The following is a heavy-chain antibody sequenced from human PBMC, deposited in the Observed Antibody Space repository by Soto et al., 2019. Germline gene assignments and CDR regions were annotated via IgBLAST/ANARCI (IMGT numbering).Heavy chain of an antibody. CDR2: FYHSGNN. CDR3: ARRWGEGRVDY. CDR1: GGSISSSNW. D-gene: IGHD3-10*01. V-gene: IGHV4-4*02. Sequence: QVQLQESGPGLVKPSGTLSLTCAVSGGSISSSNWWSWVRQPPGKGLEWIGEFYHSGNNNYNPSLKRRVTMAVDKSRNQFSLKLRSVTAADTAVYYCARRWGEGRVDYWGQGTLVTVSS. J-gene: IGHJ4*02.